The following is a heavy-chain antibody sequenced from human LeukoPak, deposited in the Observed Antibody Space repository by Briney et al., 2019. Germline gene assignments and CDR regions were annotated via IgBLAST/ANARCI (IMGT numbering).Heavy chain of an antibody. V-gene: IGHV3-21*04. CDR1: GFTFSSHN. CDR2: IGTDGSYI. D-gene: IGHD4-17*01. J-gene: IGHJ4*02. CDR3: ARVASRTYGDYFDY. Sequence: GGSLRLSCAASGFTFSSHNMNWVRQAPMKGLEWVSSIGTDGSYIYYADSVQGRFTISRDNAKNSLYLQMNSLRAEDTALYYCARVASRTYGDYFDYWGQGTLVTVSS.